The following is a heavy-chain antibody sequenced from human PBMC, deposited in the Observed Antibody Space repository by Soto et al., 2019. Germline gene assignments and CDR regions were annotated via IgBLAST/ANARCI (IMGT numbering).Heavy chain of an antibody. CDR2: IIPIFGTA. V-gene: IGHV1-69*06. CDR3: ARLGGCSGGSCYEEDY. CDR1: GGTFSSYA. J-gene: IGHJ4*02. Sequence: ASVKVSCKASGGTFSSYAISWVRQAPGQGLEWMGGIIPIFGTANYAQKFQGRVTITADKSTSTAYMELSSLRSEDTAVYYCARLGGCSGGSCYEEDYWGQGTLVTVS. D-gene: IGHD2-15*01.